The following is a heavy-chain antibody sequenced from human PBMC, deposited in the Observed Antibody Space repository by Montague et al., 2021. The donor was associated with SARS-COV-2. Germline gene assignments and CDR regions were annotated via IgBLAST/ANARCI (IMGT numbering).Heavy chain of an antibody. V-gene: IGHV3-20*04. D-gene: IGHD3-9*01. CDR1: GFTFGDYA. CDR2: INWNGGST. CDR3: ARDTRSEYFDFLTGHYKGVFFDY. Sequence: SLRLSCAASGFTFGDYAMSWVRQAPGKGLEWVSGINWNGGSTGSADSVKGRFTISRDNAKNSLYLQMNSLRAEDTALYYCARDTRSEYFDFLTGHYKGVFFDYWGQGTLVTVSS. J-gene: IGHJ4*02.